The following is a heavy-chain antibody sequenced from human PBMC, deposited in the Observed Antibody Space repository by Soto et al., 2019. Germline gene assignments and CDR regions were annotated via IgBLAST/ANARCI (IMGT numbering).Heavy chain of an antibody. V-gene: IGHV3-43D*03. CDR1: GFTFDDYA. D-gene: IGHD3-10*01. Sequence: GGSLRLSCAASGFTFDDYAMHWVRQAPGKGLEWVSLISWDGGSTYYADSVKGRFTISRYNSKNSLYLQMNSLRAEDTALYYCAKDYGGSGSYYNLFDPWGQGTLVTVSS. CDR2: ISWDGGST. CDR3: AKDYGGSGSYYNLFDP. J-gene: IGHJ5*02.